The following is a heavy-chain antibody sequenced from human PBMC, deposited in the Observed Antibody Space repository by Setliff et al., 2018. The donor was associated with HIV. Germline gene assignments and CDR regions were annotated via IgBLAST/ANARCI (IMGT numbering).Heavy chain of an antibody. CDR1: GYTLAALS. CDR3: ARDVYFTFSGEVIRHYLDV. D-gene: IGHD3-3*01. CDR2: FDPEDGER. J-gene: IGHJ6*03. Sequence: ASVKVSCKVFGYTLAALSIHWVRQAPGKGLEWMGGFDPEDGERINAEKFQGRVTMTADTSTDTAYMALSSLTSEDTAVYYCARDVYFTFSGEVIRHYLDVWGKGTTVTVSS. V-gene: IGHV1-24*01.